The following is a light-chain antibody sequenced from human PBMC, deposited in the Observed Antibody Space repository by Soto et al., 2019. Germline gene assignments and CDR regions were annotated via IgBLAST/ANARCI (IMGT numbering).Light chain of an antibody. CDR2: GAS. J-gene: IGKJ1*01. V-gene: IGKV3-20*01. Sequence: EIVLTQSPGTLSLSPGERATLSCRASQSVSSSFLAWYQQKLGQAPRLLIYGASNRATGIPDRFSGSGAGTDFTLTISRLEPEDVAVYYCQQYHGSPLTFGQGTTVEIK. CDR1: QSVSSSF. CDR3: QQYHGSPLT.